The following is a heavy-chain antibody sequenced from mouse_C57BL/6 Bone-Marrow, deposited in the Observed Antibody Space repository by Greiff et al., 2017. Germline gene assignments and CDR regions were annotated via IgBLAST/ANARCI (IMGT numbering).Heavy chain of an antibody. Sequence: EVQRVESGGGLVQPGESLKLSCESNEYEFPSHDMSWVRKTPEKRLELVAAINSDGGSTYYPDTMERRFIISRDNTKKTLYLQMSRLRSEDTAVYYCARLYGNFWDFDVWGTGTTVTVSS. J-gene: IGHJ1*03. CDR2: INSDGGST. D-gene: IGHD2-10*02. V-gene: IGHV5-2*01. CDR3: ARLYGNFWDFDV. CDR1: EYEFPSHD.